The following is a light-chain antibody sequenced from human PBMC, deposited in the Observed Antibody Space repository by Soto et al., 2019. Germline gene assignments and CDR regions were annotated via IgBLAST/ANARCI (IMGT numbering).Light chain of an antibody. V-gene: IGKV3-11*01. CDR1: QSVSGF. CDR2: DTS. CDR3: QQRGSWPPT. Sequence: DIVLTQSPAPLSLSPGESATLSCSADQSVSGFLGWYQQKLGRAPRLIIHDTSNRATGVPARFSGSWSGTDCTLTISSLEPEDVGVYYCQQRGSWPPTFGQGTRLEIK. J-gene: IGKJ5*01.